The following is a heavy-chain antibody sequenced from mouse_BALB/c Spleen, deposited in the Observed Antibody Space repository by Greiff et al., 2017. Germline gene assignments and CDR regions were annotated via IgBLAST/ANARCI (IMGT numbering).Heavy chain of an antibody. D-gene: IGHD2-14*01. CDR2: IHYSGST. CDR3: ARWYGLNFDD. V-gene: IGHV3-1*02. CDR1: GYSITSGYS. Sequence: VQLQQSGPDLVKPSQSLSLTCTVTGYSITSGYSWNWIRQFPGNKLEWMGYIHYSGSTNYNPSLKSRISIARDTSKNQFFLQLKSVTTEDTATYYCARWYGLNFDDWGQGTTLTVSS. J-gene: IGHJ2*01.